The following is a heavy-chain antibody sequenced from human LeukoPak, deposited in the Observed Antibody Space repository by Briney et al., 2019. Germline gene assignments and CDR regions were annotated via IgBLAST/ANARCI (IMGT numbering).Heavy chain of an antibody. J-gene: IGHJ6*03. CDR2: IYSSGST. V-gene: IGHV4-59*01. CDR3: ARGALIHYYGSGYYYYYMDV. D-gene: IGHD3-10*01. Sequence: PSETLSLTCTVSGGSISSYYWSWIRQPPGKGLEWIGRIYSSGSTNYNPSLKSRVTISVDTSKNQFSLKLSSVTAADTAVYYCARGALIHYYGSGYYYYYMDVWGKGTTVTISS. CDR1: GGSISSYY.